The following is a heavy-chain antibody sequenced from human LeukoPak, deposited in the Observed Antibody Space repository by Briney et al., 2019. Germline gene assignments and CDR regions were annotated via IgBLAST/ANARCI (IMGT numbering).Heavy chain of an antibody. J-gene: IGHJ1*01. D-gene: IGHD1-26*01. CDR1: LYTFTSYG. Sequence: ASLKVSCTASLYTFTSYGISWVRQAPGQGVEWMGWISAYNGNTNYAQKLQGRVTMTTDTSTSTAYRELRSLRSDDTAVYYCARDAGGDFQHWGQGTLVTVSS. V-gene: IGHV1-18*01. CDR2: ISAYNGNT. CDR3: ARDAGGDFQH.